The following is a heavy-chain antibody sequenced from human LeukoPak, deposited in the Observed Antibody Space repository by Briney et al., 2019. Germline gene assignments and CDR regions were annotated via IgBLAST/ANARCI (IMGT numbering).Heavy chain of an antibody. D-gene: IGHD2-15*01. J-gene: IGHJ3*02. CDR1: GYTFTGYY. V-gene: IGHV1-2*06. CDR3: ARDRGYCSGGSCYSSFGI. CDR2: INPNSGGT. Sequence: ASVKVSCKASGYTFTGYYMHWVRQAPGQGLEWMGRINPNSGGTNYAQKFQGRVTMTRDTSISTAYMELSRLRSDDTAVYYCARDRGYCSGGSCYSSFGIWGQGTMVTVPS.